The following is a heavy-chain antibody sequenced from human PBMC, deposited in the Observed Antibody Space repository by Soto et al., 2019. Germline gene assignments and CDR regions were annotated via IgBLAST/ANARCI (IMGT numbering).Heavy chain of an antibody. J-gene: IGHJ4*02. CDR1: GGSFSGYY. D-gene: IGHD3-16*02. CDR3: ARGYYVWGSYRYPFDY. Sequence: SETLSLTCAVYGGSFSGYYWSWIRQPPGKGLEWIGEINHSGSTNYNPSLKSRVTISVDTSKNQFSLKLSSVTAADTAVYYCARGYYVWGSYRYPFDYWGQGTLVTVSS. CDR2: INHSGST. V-gene: IGHV4-34*01.